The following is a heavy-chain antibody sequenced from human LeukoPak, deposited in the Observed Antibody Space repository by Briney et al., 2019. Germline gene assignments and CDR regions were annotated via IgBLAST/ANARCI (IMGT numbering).Heavy chain of an antibody. CDR3: ARDKADSGYDWPFDY. J-gene: IGHJ4*02. Sequence: GGSLRLSCAASGFTVSSNYMSWVRQAPGKGLEWVSVIYSGGSTYYADSVKGRFTISRDNSKNTLYLQMNSLRAEDTAVYYCARDKADSGYDWPFDYWGQGTLVTVSS. CDR2: IYSGGST. CDR1: GFTVSSNY. D-gene: IGHD5-12*01. V-gene: IGHV3-66*01.